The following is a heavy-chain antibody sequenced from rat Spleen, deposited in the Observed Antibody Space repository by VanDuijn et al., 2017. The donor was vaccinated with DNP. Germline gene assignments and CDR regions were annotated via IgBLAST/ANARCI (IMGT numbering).Heavy chain of an antibody. J-gene: IGHJ4*01. Sequence: EVKLFESGGGLMQPGRSLKLSCAVSGFTFSNYGMAWVRQAPTKGLEWVASISTGGGNTYYRDSVKGRFTISIDNAKSTLYLQMNSLRSEDTATYYCTIQGNYYDGYYTDAWGQGASVTVSS. CDR1: GFTFSNYG. V-gene: IGHV5S13*01. D-gene: IGHD1-12*03. CDR2: ISTGGGNT. CDR3: TIQGNYYDGYYTDA.